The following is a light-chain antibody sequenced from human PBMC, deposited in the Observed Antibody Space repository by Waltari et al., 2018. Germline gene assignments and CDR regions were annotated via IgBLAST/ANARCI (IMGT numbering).Light chain of an antibody. V-gene: IGLV2-8*01. CDR3: SSYAHSNTVV. Sequence: QSALTQPLSASGSPGQSVTISCTGTTRDVGGYNYVSGYQQHPGKAPKLISSEVTKRHAGVPDCVSGSKSGNTASLTVSGLQAEDEADYYSSSYAHSNTVVFGGGTRLTVL. CDR1: TRDVGGYNY. CDR2: EVT. J-gene: IGLJ2*01.